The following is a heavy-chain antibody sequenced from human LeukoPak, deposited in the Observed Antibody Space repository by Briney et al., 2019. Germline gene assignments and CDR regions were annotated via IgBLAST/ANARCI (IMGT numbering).Heavy chain of an antibody. D-gene: IGHD1-26*01. CDR2: INHSGST. Sequence: SETLSLTCAVYGGSFSGYYWSWIRQPPGKGLEWIGEINHSGSTNYNPSLKSRVTISVDTSKNQFSLKLSSVTAADTAVYYCAREYSGRSYRWVDPWGQGTLVTVSS. J-gene: IGHJ5*02. CDR3: AREYSGRSYRWVDP. CDR1: GGSFSGYY. V-gene: IGHV4-34*01.